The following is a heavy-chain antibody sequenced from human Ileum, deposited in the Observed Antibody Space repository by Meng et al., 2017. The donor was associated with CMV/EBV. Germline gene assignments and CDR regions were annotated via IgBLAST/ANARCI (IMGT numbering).Heavy chain of an antibody. CDR3: TTGSAYSPPGQFHQ. V-gene: IGHV4-4*02. D-gene: IGHD3-22*01. CDR2: VYRGGNA. CDR1: GGSISRANW. J-gene: IGHJ4*02. Sequence: SGGSISRANWWTWVRQTPGKELEWIGEVYRGGNAMYNPSLQSRLTISVDDSTNQVSLRLRSVTAADTAMYYCTTGSAYSPPGQFHQWGQGTLVTVSS.